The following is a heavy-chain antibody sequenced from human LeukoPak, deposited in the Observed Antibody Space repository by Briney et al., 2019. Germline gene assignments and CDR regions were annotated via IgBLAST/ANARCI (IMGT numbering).Heavy chain of an antibody. CDR2: ISANSGGT. V-gene: IGHV1-2*02. CDR1: GYTFTDYY. CDR3: APTLNYYDSSGYSWPFDY. D-gene: IGHD3-22*01. J-gene: IGHJ4*02. Sequence: VSVKVSCKASGYTFTDYYMHWVRQAPGQGLEWMGWISANSGGTNYAQKFQGRVTMTRDTSISTAFMELSSLRSDDTAVYYCAPTLNYYDSSGYSWPFDYWGQGALVTVSS.